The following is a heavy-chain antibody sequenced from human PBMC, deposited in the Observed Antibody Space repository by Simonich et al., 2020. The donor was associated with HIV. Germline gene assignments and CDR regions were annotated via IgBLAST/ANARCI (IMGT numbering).Heavy chain of an antibody. CDR1: GGSLSGYY. J-gene: IGHJ4*02. CDR2: INHSGST. D-gene: IGHD4-17*01. V-gene: IGHV4-34*01. Sequence: QVQLQQWGAGLLKPSETLSLTCAVYGGSLSGYYWSWIRQPPEKGLEWIGEINHSGSTNSNPSRKSRVTISVDTSKNQFSLKLSSVTAADTAVYYCARRHPTTVTTPYFDYWGQGTLVTVSS. CDR3: ARRHPTTVTTPYFDY.